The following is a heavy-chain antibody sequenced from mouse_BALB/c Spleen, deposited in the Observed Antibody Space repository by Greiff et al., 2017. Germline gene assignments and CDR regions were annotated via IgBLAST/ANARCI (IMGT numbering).Heavy chain of an antibody. Sequence: QVQLKQSGPSLVQPSQSLSITCTASGFSLTSYGVHWVRQSPGQGLEWLGVIWRGGSTDYYAAFMYRLSITKDNSKSQVFFKMNRLQADDTAIYCCAKAGTYAMDYWGQGTSVTVSS. CDR1: GFSLTSYG. V-gene: IGHV2-5-1*01. CDR2: IWRGGST. J-gene: IGHJ4*01. CDR3: AKAGTYAMDY. D-gene: IGHD4-1*01.